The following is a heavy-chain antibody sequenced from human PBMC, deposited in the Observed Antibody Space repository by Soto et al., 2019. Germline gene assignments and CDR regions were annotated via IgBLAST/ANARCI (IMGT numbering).Heavy chain of an antibody. V-gene: IGHV4-59*08. CDR3: ARLRYGSGSYRAYYYYMDV. Sequence: PSETLSLTCTVSGGSISSYYWIWFRQPPGKGMEWIGYIYYSGNTHYNPSLKSRITISVHTTKNQFSLKLSSVTAADMAVYFWARLRYGSGSYRAYYYYMDVWGKGTTVTVSS. D-gene: IGHD3-10*01. J-gene: IGHJ6*03. CDR1: GGSISSYY. CDR2: IYYSGNT.